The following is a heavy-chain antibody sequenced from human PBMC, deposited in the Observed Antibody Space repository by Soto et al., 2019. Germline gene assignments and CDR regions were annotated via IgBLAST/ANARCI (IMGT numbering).Heavy chain of an antibody. D-gene: IGHD5-18*01. Sequence: EVHLLESGGGLVQPGGSLRLSCAASGFTFSAYWMHWVRQAPGKGLVWVSRISSDGSSTTYADCAEDRFIISRDNAKNTLYLQLNSLRAEDTAVYYCARGSRGYSYGYNDSWGQGTLVSVSS. J-gene: IGHJ5*01. CDR2: ISSDGSST. V-gene: IGHV3-74*01. CDR3: ARGSRGYSYGYNDS. CDR1: GFTFSAYW.